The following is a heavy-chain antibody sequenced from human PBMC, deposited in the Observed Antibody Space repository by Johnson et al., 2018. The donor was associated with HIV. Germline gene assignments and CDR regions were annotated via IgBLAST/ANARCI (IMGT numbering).Heavy chain of an antibody. CDR2: IRYDGSNK. J-gene: IGHJ3*02. V-gene: IGHV3-33*08. CDR1: GFTFSSYA. Sequence: QVQLVESGGGVVQPGRSLRLSCAASGFTFSSYAMHWVRQAPGKGLEWVAFIRYDGSNKYYADSVKGRFTISRDNSKNTLYLQMGSLRAEDMAVYYCARRDNDAFDIWGQGTMVTVSS. CDR3: ARRDNDAFDI.